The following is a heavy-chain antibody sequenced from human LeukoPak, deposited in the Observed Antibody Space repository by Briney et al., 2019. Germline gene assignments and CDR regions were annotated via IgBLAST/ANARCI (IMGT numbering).Heavy chain of an antibody. Sequence: PGGSLRLSCAASGFTFSSYGMHWVRQAPGKGLEWVAVIWYDGSNKYYADSVKGRFTISRDNSKNTLYLQMNSLRAEDTAVYYCATGGQLVSPYYYYGMDVWGQGTTVTVSS. D-gene: IGHD6-6*01. V-gene: IGHV3-33*01. CDR1: GFTFSSYG. CDR3: ATGGQLVSPYYYYGMDV. J-gene: IGHJ6*02. CDR2: IWYDGSNK.